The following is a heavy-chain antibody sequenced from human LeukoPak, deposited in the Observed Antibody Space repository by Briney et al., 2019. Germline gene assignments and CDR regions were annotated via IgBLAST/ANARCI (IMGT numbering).Heavy chain of an antibody. CDR1: GGSLSSSSYY. J-gene: IGHJ6*03. CDR3: AKTQTRVV. D-gene: IGHD3-10*01. V-gene: IGHV4-39*01. Sequence: PSETLYLTCTVSGGSLSSSSYYWCWIRQPPGKGLEWIGSIYYSGSTFYNPSLKSRVTISVDTSKNQFSLKLSSVTATDTAVYYRAKTQTRVVWGKGTTVTVSS. CDR2: IYYSGST.